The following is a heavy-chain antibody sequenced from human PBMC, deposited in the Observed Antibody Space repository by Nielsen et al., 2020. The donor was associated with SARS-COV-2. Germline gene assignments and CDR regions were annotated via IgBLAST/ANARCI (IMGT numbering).Heavy chain of an antibody. CDR3: ARQKPTIPAAMMRNNWFDP. V-gene: IGHV7-4-1*02. Sequence: ASVKVSCKASGYTFTSYAMNWVRQAPGQGLEWMGWINTNTGNPTYAQGFTGRFVFSLDTSVSTAYLQISSLKAEDTAVYYCARQKPTIPAAMMRNNWFDPWGQGTLVTVSS. J-gene: IGHJ5*02. CDR1: GYTFTSYA. D-gene: IGHD2-2*01. CDR2: INTNTGNP.